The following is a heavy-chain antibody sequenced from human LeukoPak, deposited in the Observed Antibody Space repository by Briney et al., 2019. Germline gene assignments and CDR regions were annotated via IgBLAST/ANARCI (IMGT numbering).Heavy chain of an antibody. D-gene: IGHD6-19*01. CDR3: ARDNPYGSGSWFDP. CDR1: GGSVSSGSYY. J-gene: IGHJ5*02. V-gene: IGHV4-61*01. CDR2: IYYSGST. Sequence: SETLSLTCTVSGGSVSSGSYYWSWIRQPPGKGLEWIGYIYYSGSTNYNPSLKSRVTISVDTSKNQFSLKLSSVTAADTAVYYCARDNPYGSGSWFDPWGQGTLVTVSS.